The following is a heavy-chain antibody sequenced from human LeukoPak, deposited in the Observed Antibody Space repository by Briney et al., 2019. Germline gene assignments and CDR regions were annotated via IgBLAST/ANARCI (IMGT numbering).Heavy chain of an antibody. CDR2: IKEDESAK. J-gene: IGHJ4*02. Sequence: TGGSLRLSCAASGFTFRSYWMAWGRQAPGKGLEWVTNIKEDESAKHQADSVKGRFTISRDNAQNSVYLQMSSLRGEDTAVYYCARDVGGSLDYWGQGTLVTVSS. CDR3: ARDVGGSLDY. D-gene: IGHD1-26*01. V-gene: IGHV3-7*01. CDR1: GFTFRSYW.